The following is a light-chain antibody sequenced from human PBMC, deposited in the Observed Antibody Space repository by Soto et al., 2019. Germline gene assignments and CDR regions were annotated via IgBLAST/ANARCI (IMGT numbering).Light chain of an antibody. J-gene: IGKJ4*01. CDR2: AAS. CDR1: QSISSY. V-gene: IGKV1-39*01. CDR3: QQSYNTLLT. Sequence: DIQMTQSPSSLSASVGDRVTITCRASQSISSYLNWYQQKPGKAPKVLIYAASSLQSGVPSRFSGSGSGTDFTLTISSLQPEDFATYYCQQSYNTLLTFGGGTKVDIK.